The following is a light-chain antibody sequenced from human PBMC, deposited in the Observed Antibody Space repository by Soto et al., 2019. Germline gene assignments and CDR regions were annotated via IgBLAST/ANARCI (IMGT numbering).Light chain of an antibody. J-gene: IGLJ1*01. V-gene: IGLV2-14*03. CDR1: SSDVGGYNY. CDR2: DVS. Sequence: QSALDQPASVSGSPGQSITISCTGTSSDVGGYNYVSWYQHHPGKAPKLMIFDVSNRPSGVSNRFSGSKSGNTASLTISGLQPEDEADSYCSSYTSSNTRQIVFGTGTKVTVL. CDR3: SSYTSSNTRQIV.